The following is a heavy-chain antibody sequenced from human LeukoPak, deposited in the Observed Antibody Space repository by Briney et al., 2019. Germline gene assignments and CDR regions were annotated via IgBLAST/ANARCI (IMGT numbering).Heavy chain of an antibody. CDR2: IIPIFGTA. Sequence: AASVKVSCKASGGTFSSYAISWVRQAPGQGLEWMGRIIPIFGTANYAQKFQGRVTITTDESTSTAYTELSSLRSEDTAVYYCARDVDGYTLEGYWGQGTLVTVSS. J-gene: IGHJ4*02. V-gene: IGHV1-69*05. CDR1: GGTFSSYA. D-gene: IGHD5-24*01. CDR3: ARDVDGYTLEGY.